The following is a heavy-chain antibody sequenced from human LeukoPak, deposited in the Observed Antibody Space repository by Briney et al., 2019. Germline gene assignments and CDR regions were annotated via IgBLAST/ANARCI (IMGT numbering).Heavy chain of an antibody. CDR3: ARDHGDGYNPGYRSFDY. J-gene: IGHJ4*02. CDR2: IIPIFGTT. V-gene: IGHV1-69*05. Sequence: EASVKVSCKASGGTSSSYAISWARQAPGQGLEWMGGIIPIFGTTNYAQKFQGRVTITTDESTSTAYMELGSLRSEDTAVYYCARDHGDGYNPGYRSFDYWGQGTLVTVSS. D-gene: IGHD5-24*01. CDR1: GGTSSSYA.